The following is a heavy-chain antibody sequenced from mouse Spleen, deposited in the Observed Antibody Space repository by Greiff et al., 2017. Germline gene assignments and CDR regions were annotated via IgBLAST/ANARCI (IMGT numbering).Heavy chain of an antibody. Sequence: QVQLQQSGAELVRPGASVKLSRKASGYTFTDYYINWVKQRPGQGLEWIARIYPGSGNTYYNEKFKGKATLTAEKSSSTAYMQLSSLTSEDSAVYFCARDRNGPFAYWGQGTLVTVSA. V-gene: IGHV1-76*01. D-gene: IGHD1-2*01. CDR3: ARDRNGPFAY. CDR1: GYTFTDYY. CDR2: IYPGSGNT. J-gene: IGHJ3*01.